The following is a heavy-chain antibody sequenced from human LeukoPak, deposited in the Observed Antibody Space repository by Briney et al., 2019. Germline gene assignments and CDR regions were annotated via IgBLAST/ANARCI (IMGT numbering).Heavy chain of an antibody. J-gene: IGHJ4*02. CDR1: GGSMSNYY. V-gene: IGHV4-59*01. D-gene: IGHD1-26*01. CDR2: VHYSGST. CDR3: ARGINVGATSF. Sequence: SETLSLTCILSGGSMSNYYWSWVRQPPEKGLEWIGCVHYSGSTKYNPSLKSRVTISIDTSKIQFSLEVTSVTAADTSVYFCARGINVGATSFWGQGALVTVSS.